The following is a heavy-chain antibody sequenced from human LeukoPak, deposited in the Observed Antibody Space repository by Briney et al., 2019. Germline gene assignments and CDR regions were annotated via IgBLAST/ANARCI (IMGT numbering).Heavy chain of an antibody. CDR1: GFTFSSYA. CDR2: ISYDGSNK. CDR3: ARVDSWGSVGPYQFDY. J-gene: IGHJ4*02. Sequence: PGRSLRLSCAASGFTFSSYAMHWVRQAPGKVLEWVAVISYDGSNKYYADSVKGRFTISRDNSKNTLYLQMNSLRAEDTAVYYCARVDSWGSVGPYQFDYWGQGTLVTVSS. V-gene: IGHV3-30-3*01. D-gene: IGHD7-27*01.